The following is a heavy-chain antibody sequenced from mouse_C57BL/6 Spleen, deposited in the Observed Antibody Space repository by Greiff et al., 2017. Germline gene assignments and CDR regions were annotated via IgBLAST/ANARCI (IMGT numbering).Heavy chain of an antibody. CDR1: GYTFTSYW. CDR3: ARGGGVRRREYFDY. V-gene: IGHV1-69*01. Sequence: QVQLQQPGAELVMPGASVKLSCKASGYTFTSYWMPWVTQRPGQGLEWIGAIDPSDSYTHYTQKFKGKSPLTVDKSSSQADMQPSSLTSEDSAVYYCARGGGVRRREYFDYWGQGTTLTVSS. J-gene: IGHJ2*01. CDR2: IDPSDSYT. D-gene: IGHD2-14*01.